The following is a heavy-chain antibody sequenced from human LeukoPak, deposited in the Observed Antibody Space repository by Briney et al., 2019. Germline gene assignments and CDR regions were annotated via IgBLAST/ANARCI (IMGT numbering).Heavy chain of an antibody. V-gene: IGHV3-64*01. CDR1: GITFSTSV. D-gene: IGHD3-22*01. J-gene: IGHJ3*02. CDR2: ISDNGVGT. CDR3: AREGHSSGYCGAFDI. Sequence: GGSLRLSCEVSGITFSTSVMHWVRQGPGKGLEYVSGISDNGVGTYYASSVRGRFTISRDNSKNTLYLQMDSLKDEDMAMYYCAREGHSSGYCGAFDIWGPGTMVTVSS.